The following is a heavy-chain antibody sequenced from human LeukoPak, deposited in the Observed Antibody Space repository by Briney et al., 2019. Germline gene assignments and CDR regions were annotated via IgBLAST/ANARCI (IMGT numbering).Heavy chain of an antibody. CDR1: GGSISDYY. V-gene: IGHV4-59*01. D-gene: IGHD6-19*01. J-gene: IGHJ6*02. CDR2: MYYSGST. Sequence: PSVTLSLTCTVSGGSISDYYWSWIRQPPGKGLEWIGYMYYSGSTNYNPSLKSRVTISVDTSKNQFSLNLTSVTAADTAVYYCARESSGWYGMDVWGQGTTVTVSS. CDR3: ARESSGWYGMDV.